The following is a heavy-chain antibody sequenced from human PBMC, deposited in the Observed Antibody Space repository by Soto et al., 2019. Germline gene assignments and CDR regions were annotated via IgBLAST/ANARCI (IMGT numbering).Heavy chain of an antibody. Sequence: QVQLVQSGAEVKKPGASVKVSCKASGYTFTSYGISWVRQAPGQGLEWMGWISAYNGNTNYAQKLQGRVTMTTDTSTSTAYMGLGSLESDDTAVYYCARDLVAYYDILTGSPGGGLWNWGQGTLVTVSS. D-gene: IGHD3-9*01. V-gene: IGHV1-18*01. CDR3: ARDLVAYYDILTGSPGGGLWN. J-gene: IGHJ4*02. CDR1: GYTFTSYG. CDR2: ISAYNGNT.